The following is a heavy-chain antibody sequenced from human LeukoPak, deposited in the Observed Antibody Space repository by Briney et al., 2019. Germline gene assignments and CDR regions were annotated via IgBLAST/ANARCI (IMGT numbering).Heavy chain of an antibody. CDR3: TRHWVPGSATRMIDS. Sequence: GESLKISCKGSGYTFSNYWIGWVRQMPGKGLEWTGIIYPGDSDTRYNPSFQGQVTFSADKSISTAYLQWSSLKASDTAIYYCTRHWVPGSATRMIDSWGPGTLVTVSS. CDR1: GYTFSNYW. V-gene: IGHV5-51*01. J-gene: IGHJ4*02. D-gene: IGHD2-15*01. CDR2: IYPGDSDT.